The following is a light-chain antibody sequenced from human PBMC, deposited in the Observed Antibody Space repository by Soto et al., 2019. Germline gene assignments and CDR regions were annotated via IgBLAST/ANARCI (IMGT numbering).Light chain of an antibody. Sequence: EIVLTQSPGTLSLSPGERATLSCRASQSVSSSYLAWSQQKPGQAPRLLIYGASSRATGIPDRFSGSGSGTDFTLTISRLEPEDFAVYYCQQYDSSPITFGQATRLEIK. V-gene: IGKV3-20*01. J-gene: IGKJ5*01. CDR1: QSVSSSY. CDR2: GAS. CDR3: QQYDSSPIT.